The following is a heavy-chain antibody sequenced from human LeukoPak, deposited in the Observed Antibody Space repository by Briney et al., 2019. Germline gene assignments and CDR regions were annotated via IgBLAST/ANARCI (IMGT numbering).Heavy chain of an antibody. CDR2: IYSVGST. CDR1: GFTVSSNY. V-gene: IGHV3-53*01. J-gene: IGHJ4*02. Sequence: GGSLRLSCAASGFTVSSNYMNWVRQAPGKGLEWVSVIYSVGSTYYADSVKGRFTISKDNSKNTLFLQMNSLRAEDTAVYYCARGRSYDDFDYWGQGTLVTVSS. D-gene: IGHD5-18*01. CDR3: ARGRSYDDFDY.